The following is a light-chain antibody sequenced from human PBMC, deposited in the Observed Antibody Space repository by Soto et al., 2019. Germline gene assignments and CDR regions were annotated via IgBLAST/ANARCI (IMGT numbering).Light chain of an antibody. V-gene: IGKV1-5*03. J-gene: IGKJ4*01. CDR3: QHYNGYPLT. CDR1: QSISSW. CDR2: KAS. Sequence: DIQMTQSPATLSASVGDRATITCRASQSISSWLAWYQQKPGKAPNLLIYKASILQSGVPSRFSGRGSGTEFTLTISSLQADDFATYYCQHYNGYPLTFGGGTKVEIK.